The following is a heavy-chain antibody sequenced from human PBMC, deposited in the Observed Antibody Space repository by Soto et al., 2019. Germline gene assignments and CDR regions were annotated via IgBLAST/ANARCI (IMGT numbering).Heavy chain of an antibody. D-gene: IGHD3-16*01. J-gene: IGHJ4*02. Sequence: SETLSLTCTVSGGSISPYYWTWIRQPPGKGLEWIGYIYYSGPTNYNPSLKSRLTISVDTSKNQFSLQLTSVTTADTAVYHCARGAGLFDYWGQGFLVTVSS. CDR2: IYYSGPT. V-gene: IGHV4-59*08. CDR1: GGSISPYY. CDR3: ARGAGLFDY.